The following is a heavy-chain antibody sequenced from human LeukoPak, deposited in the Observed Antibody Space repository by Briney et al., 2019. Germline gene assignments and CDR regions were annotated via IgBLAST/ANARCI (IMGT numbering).Heavy chain of an antibody. CDR2: ISGSGGST. D-gene: IGHD3-9*01. CDR3: AKDNDILTGSDFDY. J-gene: IGHJ4*02. Sequence: PGGSLRLSCAASGFTFSTYGMSWVRQAPGKGLEWVSAISGSGGSTYYADSVKGRFTISRDNSKNTLYLQMNSLRAEDTAVYYCAKDNDILTGSDFDYWGQGTLVTVSS. CDR1: GFTFSTYG. V-gene: IGHV3-23*01.